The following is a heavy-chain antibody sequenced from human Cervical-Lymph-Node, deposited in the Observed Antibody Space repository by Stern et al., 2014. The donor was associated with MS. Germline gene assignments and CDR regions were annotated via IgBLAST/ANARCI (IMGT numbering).Heavy chain of an antibody. CDR2: ISGYNGNT. J-gene: IGHJ6*02. Sequence: VQLVESGAEVKKPGASVKVSCKASGYTFTSYGISWVRQAPGQGLEWMGWISGYNGNTHYAQKLPGRVTMTTDTSTSTAYMELRSLRSDDTAVYYCARFTYYYDSSGYPYGMDVWGQGTTVTVSS. CDR3: ARFTYYYDSSGYPYGMDV. CDR1: GYTFTSYG. D-gene: IGHD3-22*01. V-gene: IGHV1-18*01.